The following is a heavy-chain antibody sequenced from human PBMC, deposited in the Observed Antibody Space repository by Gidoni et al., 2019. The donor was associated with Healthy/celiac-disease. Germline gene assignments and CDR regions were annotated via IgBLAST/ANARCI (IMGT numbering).Heavy chain of an antibody. J-gene: IGHJ1*01. CDR1: GYTFTSYY. V-gene: IGHV1-46*01. Sequence: QVQLVQSGAEVKKPGASVKVSCKASGYTFTSYYIHWVRQAPGQGLEWMGIINPSGGSTSYAQKFQGRVTMTRDTSTSTVYMELSSLRSEDTAVYYCARDSAYYDFWSGYYTGYFQHWGQGTLVTVSS. CDR3: ARDSAYYDFWSGYYTGYFQH. D-gene: IGHD3-3*01. CDR2: INPSGGST.